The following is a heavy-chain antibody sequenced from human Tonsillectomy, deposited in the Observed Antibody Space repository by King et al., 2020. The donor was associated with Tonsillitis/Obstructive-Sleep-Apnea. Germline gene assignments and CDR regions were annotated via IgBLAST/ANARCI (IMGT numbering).Heavy chain of an antibody. Sequence: VQLVESGGGLVKPGGSLRLSCAASGFTFSNAWMSWVRQAPGKGLEWVGRIKSKTDGGTTDYAAPVKGRFTISRDDSKNTLYLQMNSLKTEDTAVYYCTTDRDGDYLNWFDPWGQGTLVTVSS. V-gene: IGHV3-15*01. CDR1: GFTFSNAW. CDR2: IKSKTDGGTT. D-gene: IGHD4-17*01. J-gene: IGHJ5*02. CDR3: TTDRDGDYLNWFDP.